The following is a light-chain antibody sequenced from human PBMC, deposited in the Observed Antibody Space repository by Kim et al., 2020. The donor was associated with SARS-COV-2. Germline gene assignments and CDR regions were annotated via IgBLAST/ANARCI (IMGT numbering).Light chain of an antibody. Sequence: EIVMTQSPATLSVSPGERATLSCGASETITSSLAWYQQKPGQAPRLLIYGASTRATGIPARFSGSGSGTEFTLTISSLQSEDSAVYYCQQYHLFWTCGHGTKVDIK. CDR2: GAS. V-gene: IGKV3-15*01. CDR3: QQYHLFWT. CDR1: ETITSS. J-gene: IGKJ1*01.